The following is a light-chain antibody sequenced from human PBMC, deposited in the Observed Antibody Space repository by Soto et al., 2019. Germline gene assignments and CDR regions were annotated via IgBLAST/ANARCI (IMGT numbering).Light chain of an antibody. V-gene: IGKV3-15*01. Sequence: EIVMTQFPATLSVSPGERATLSCRASQSVNSNLAWYQQKPGQAPRLLIYGASTRATGIPARFSGSGSGTEFTLTISSLHSEDFAVYYCQQYNNWPPWTFGQGTKVEIK. CDR1: QSVNSN. CDR2: GAS. J-gene: IGKJ1*01. CDR3: QQYNNWPPWT.